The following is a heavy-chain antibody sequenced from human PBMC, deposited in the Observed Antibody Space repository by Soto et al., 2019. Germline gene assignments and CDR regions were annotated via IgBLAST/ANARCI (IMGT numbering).Heavy chain of an antibody. D-gene: IGHD6-19*01. V-gene: IGHV3-53*01. CDR2: IYGGGTT. Sequence: EVQLVESGGGLIQPGGSLRLSCAASGCTVSSKYMTWVRQAPGKGLEWVSVIYGGGTTYYADSVKGRFTISRDNSKNTLYLQVNSLRAEDTAVYYCVQTTGWPGFDFWGQGTLVTVSS. J-gene: IGHJ4*02. CDR1: GCTVSSKY. CDR3: VQTTGWPGFDF.